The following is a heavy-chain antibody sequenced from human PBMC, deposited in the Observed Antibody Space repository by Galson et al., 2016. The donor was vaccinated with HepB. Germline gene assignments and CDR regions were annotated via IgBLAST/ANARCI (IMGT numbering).Heavy chain of an antibody. V-gene: IGHV3-7*01. CDR2: IKQDGSEK. CDR1: GFTFSSYW. Sequence: SLRLSCAASGFTFSSYWMSWVRQAPGKGLEWVANIKQDGSEKYYVDSVKGRFTISRDNAKNSLYLQMNSLRAEDTAVYYCATWFRQWLVHDAFDLWGQGTMVTVSS. D-gene: IGHD6-19*01. CDR3: ATWFRQWLVHDAFDL. J-gene: IGHJ3*01.